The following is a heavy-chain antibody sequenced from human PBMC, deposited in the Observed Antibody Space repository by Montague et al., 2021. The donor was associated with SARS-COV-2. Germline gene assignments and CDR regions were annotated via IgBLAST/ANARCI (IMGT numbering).Heavy chain of an antibody. D-gene: IGHD3-3*01. J-gene: IGHJ6*02. CDR1: GGSISSYY. Sequence: SETLSLTCTVSGGSISSYYWSWIRQPPGKGLEWIGYIYYSGSTNXNPSLKSRVTISVDTSKKQISLKLSSVTAADTAVYYCANAGRVRFLEYGMDVWGHGHKVTASS. V-gene: IGHV4-59*01. CDR2: IYYSGST. CDR3: ANAGRVRFLEYGMDV.